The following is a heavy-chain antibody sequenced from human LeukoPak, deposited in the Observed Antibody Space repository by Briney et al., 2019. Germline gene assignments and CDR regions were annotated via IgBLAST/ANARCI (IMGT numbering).Heavy chain of an antibody. CDR1: GHTFTDYY. Sequence: ASLKVSCKASGHTFTDYYMHWVRQAPGQGFEWMGWINPNSGGTNYAQKFQGRVTMTRDTSISTAYMELTSLRSDDTAVYYCTRGLSIATRPAYYFDYWGQGTLVTVSS. CDR2: INPNSGGT. J-gene: IGHJ4*02. D-gene: IGHD6-6*01. V-gene: IGHV1-2*02. CDR3: TRGLSIATRPAYYFDY.